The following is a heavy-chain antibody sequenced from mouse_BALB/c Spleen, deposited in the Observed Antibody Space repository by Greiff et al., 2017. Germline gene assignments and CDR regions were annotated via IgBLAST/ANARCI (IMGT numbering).Heavy chain of an antibody. CDR2: IWAGGST. CDR1: GFSLTSYG. V-gene: IGHV2-9*02. J-gene: IGHJ4*01. Sequence: VQLVESGPGLVAPSQSLSITCTVSGFSLTSYGVHWVRQPPGKGLEWLGVIWAGGSTNYNSALMSRLSISKDNSKSQVFLKMNSLQTDDTAMYYCASYGNLSYYYAMDYWGQGTSVTVSS. CDR3: ASYGNLSYYYAMDY. D-gene: IGHD2-1*01.